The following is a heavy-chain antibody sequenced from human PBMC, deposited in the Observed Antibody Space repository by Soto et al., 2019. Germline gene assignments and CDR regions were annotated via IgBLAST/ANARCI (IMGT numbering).Heavy chain of an antibody. CDR1: CGSIIGYY. CDR3: ARGGVAARKGRWFDP. J-gene: IGHJ5*02. Sequence: SETLSLTRTVSCGSIIGYYWVWIRQPPGKGLEWIGYIHYSGSTNYNPSLRSRVTISVDTPKNQFALKVNSMTAADTSIYYCARGGVAARKGRWFDPWGQGTLVTVSS. D-gene: IGHD6-25*01. CDR2: IHYSGST. V-gene: IGHV4-59*01.